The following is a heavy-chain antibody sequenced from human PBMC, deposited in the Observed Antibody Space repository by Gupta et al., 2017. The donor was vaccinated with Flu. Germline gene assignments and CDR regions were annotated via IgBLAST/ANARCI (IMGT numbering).Heavy chain of an antibody. J-gene: IGHJ6*02. CDR3: ARGETNSTITIFGVVIHHRFLKAYGMDV. D-gene: IGHD3-3*01. CDR1: GGSFSGYY. Sequence: QVQLQQWGAGLLKPSETLSLTCAVYGGSFSGYYWNWIRQPPGKGLEWIGEINHSGSTNYNPSLKSRVTISVDTSKNQFSLKLSSVTAADTAVYYCARGETNSTITIFGVVIHHRFLKAYGMDVWGQGTTVTVSS. CDR2: INHSGST. V-gene: IGHV4-34*01.